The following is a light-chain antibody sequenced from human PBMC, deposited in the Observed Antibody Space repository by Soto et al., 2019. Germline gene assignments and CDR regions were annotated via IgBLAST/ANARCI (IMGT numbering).Light chain of an antibody. J-gene: IGKJ2*03. CDR1: QSVSGW. V-gene: IGKV1-5*01. CDR3: QQYNTYFYS. Sequence: DIQMTQSPSTLYASVGDRVTITCPASQSVSGWLAWYQQKPGKAPSLLIFDVSRLETGVPSRFRGSGSGTEFTLTISSLQPDDFATYYCQQYNTYFYSFGQGTKLEIK. CDR2: DVS.